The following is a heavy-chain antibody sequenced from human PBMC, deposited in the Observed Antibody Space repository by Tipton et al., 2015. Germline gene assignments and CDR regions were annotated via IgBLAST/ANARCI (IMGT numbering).Heavy chain of an antibody. J-gene: IGHJ4*02. CDR1: GGSIISYY. Sequence: TLSLTCTVSGGSIISYYWSWIRQPPGKGLEWIGYIYYSGSTNYNPSLKSRVTISVDTSKNQFSLNLSSVTAADTAVYYCARGKALGYYFDYWGQGTLVTVSS. CDR2: IYYSGST. CDR3: ARGKALGYYFDY. V-gene: IGHV4-59*01. D-gene: IGHD7-27*01.